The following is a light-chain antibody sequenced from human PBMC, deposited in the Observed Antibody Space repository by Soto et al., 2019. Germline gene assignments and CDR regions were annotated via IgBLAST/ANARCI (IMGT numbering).Light chain of an antibody. Sequence: QSVLTQPASVSGSPGQSITISCTGTRSVVGGYNFVSWYQQHPGKVPKLLIYDVTHRPSGVSNRFSASKSANTASLTISGLQAEDEADYYCSSYTSTNTLVFGGGPKLTVL. V-gene: IGLV2-14*01. J-gene: IGLJ2*01. CDR2: DVT. CDR1: RSVVGGYNF. CDR3: SSYTSTNTLV.